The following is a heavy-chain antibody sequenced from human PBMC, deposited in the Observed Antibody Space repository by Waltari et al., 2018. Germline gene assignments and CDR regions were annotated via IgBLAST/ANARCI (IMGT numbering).Heavy chain of an antibody. J-gene: IGHJ4*02. CDR2: ISGTTGST. CDR3: ARLSLAAAGGRGFDS. CDR1: GGSISSSTW. Sequence: QVQLRESGPGLVKPSETLSLTCAVSGGSISSSTWWTWIRQHPGKGLECIGYISGTTGSTYYSPSLKSRVTISTDTSKNQFSLILSSVTAADTAVYFCARLSLAAAGGRGFDSWGQGVLVTVSS. V-gene: IGHV4-4*02. D-gene: IGHD6-13*01.